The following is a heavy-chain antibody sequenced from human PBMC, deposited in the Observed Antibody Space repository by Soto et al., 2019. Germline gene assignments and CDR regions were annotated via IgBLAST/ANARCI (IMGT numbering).Heavy chain of an antibody. V-gene: IGHV3-21*01. D-gene: IGHD3-9*01. CDR3: ARASHYDILTGPEYYFDY. Sequence: GGSLRLSCAASGFTFSSYSMNWVRQAPGKGLEWVSSISSSSSYIYYADSVKGRFTISRDNAKNSLYLQMNSLRAEDTAVYYCARASHYDILTGPEYYFDYWGQGNLVTVS. CDR1: GFTFSSYS. CDR2: ISSSSSYI. J-gene: IGHJ4*02.